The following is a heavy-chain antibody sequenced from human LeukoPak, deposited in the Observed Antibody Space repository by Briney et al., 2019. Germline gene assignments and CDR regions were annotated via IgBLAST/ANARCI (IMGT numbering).Heavy chain of an antibody. Sequence: GGSLRLSCAASGFTFSSYAMHWVRQAPGKGLEWVAVIWYDGTNKYYADSVKGRFTISRDNSKNTLYLQMNSLRAEDTAVYYCARENSGYYFDYWGQGTLVTVSS. D-gene: IGHD5-12*01. J-gene: IGHJ4*02. V-gene: IGHV3-33*08. CDR3: ARENSGYYFDY. CDR1: GFTFSSYA. CDR2: IWYDGTNK.